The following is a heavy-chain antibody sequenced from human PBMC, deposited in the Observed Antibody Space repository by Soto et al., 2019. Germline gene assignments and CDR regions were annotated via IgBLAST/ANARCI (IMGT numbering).Heavy chain of an antibody. CDR3: ARERGEDTAMVISWFDP. CDR2: IYYSGST. V-gene: IGHV4-59*01. J-gene: IGHJ5*02. Sequence: SETLSLTCTVSGGSISSYYWSWIRQPPGKGLEWIGYIYYSGSTNYNPSLKSRVTISVDTSKNQFSLKLSSVTAADTAVYYCARERGEDTAMVISWFDPWGQGTLVTVSS. CDR1: GGSISSYY. D-gene: IGHD5-18*01.